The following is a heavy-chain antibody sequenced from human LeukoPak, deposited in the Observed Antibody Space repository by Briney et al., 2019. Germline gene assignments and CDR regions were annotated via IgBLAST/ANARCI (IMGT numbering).Heavy chain of an antibody. CDR2: ISAYNGNT. V-gene: IGHV1-18*01. CDR3: AAMVRGVTGWNAFDI. CDR1: GYTFTSYG. Sequence: ASVKVSCKASGYTFTSYGISWVRQAPGQGPEWMGWISAYNGNTNYAQKLQGRVTMTTDTSTSTAYMELRSLRSDDTAVYYCAAMVRGVTGWNAFDIWGQGTMVTVSS. J-gene: IGHJ3*02. D-gene: IGHD3-10*01.